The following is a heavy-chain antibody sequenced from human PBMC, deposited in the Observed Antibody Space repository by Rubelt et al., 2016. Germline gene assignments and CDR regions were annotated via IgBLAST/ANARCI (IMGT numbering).Heavy chain of an antibody. CDR2: IHYSGST. CDR1: GGSISSSY. Sequence: QVQLQESGPGLVKPSETLSLTCTVSGGSISSSYWSWIRQPPGKGLEWIGYIHYSGSTDYNPSLKSRGTIYVDTSKNQFSRKRRVVTAAGTAWYYCARRGTDCSSSSCYNWFDPWGQGTLVTVSS. D-gene: IGHD2-2*01. CDR3: ARRGTDCSSSSCYNWFDP. J-gene: IGHJ5*02. V-gene: IGHV4-59*08.